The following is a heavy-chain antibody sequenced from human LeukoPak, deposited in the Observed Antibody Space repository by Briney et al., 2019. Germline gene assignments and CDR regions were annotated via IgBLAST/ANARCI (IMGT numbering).Heavy chain of an antibody. CDR3: AKDGVLRSYYPYYFDY. CDR1: GFNFSNYA. Sequence: GGSLRLSCVVSGFNFSNYAMQWVRQAPGKGLEWVGVISYDGTNQYNTDSVKGRFTISRDNSKNTLFLQMNSLRREDTAVYYCAKDGVLRSYYPYYFDYWGQGALVTVSS. D-gene: IGHD3-16*01. V-gene: IGHV3-30*04. J-gene: IGHJ4*02. CDR2: ISYDGTNQ.